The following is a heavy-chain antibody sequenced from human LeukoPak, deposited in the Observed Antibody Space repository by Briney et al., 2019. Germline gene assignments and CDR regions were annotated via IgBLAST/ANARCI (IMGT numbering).Heavy chain of an antibody. CDR3: ATALAAAGTLPHY. Sequence: PSETLSLTCTVSGGSISSGGYYWSWIRQPPGKGLEWIGYIYHSGSTYYNPSLKSRVTISVDRSKNQFSLKLSSVTAADTAVYYCATALAAAGTLPHYWGQGTLVTVSS. V-gene: IGHV4-30-2*01. J-gene: IGHJ4*02. CDR2: IYHSGST. CDR1: GGSISSGGYY. D-gene: IGHD6-13*01.